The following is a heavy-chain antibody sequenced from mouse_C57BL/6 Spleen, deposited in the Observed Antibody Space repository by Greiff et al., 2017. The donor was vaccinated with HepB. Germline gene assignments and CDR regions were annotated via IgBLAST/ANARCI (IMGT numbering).Heavy chain of an antibody. CDR1: GYTFTSYG. CDR3: ARIKITTVVVKYYFDY. D-gene: IGHD1-1*01. J-gene: IGHJ2*01. CDR2: IYPRSGNT. Sequence: QVQLQQSGAELARPGASVKLSCKASGYTFTSYGISWVKQRTGQGLEWIGEIYPRSGNTYYNEKFKGKATLTADKSSSTAYMELRSLTSEDSAVYFCARIKITTVVVKYYFDYWGQGTTLTVSS. V-gene: IGHV1-81*01.